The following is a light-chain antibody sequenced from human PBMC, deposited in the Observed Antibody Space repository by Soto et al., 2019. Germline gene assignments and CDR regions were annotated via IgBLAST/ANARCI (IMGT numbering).Light chain of an antibody. J-gene: IGKJ5*01. CDR3: MQSTQLPPT. CDR1: QSLLHITGETF. Sequence: DVVMTQTPPSLSVAPGQPASISCKSSQSLLHITGETFLFWYLQKQGQSPQLXSYEVSTRVSGVPDRFSGSGSGTEFTLEISRVETDDVGIYYCMQSTQLPPTFGQGTRLEI. CDR2: EVS. V-gene: IGKV2D-29*02.